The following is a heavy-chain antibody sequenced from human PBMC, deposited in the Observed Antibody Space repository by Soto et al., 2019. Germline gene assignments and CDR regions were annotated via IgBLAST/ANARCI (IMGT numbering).Heavy chain of an antibody. CDR3: AKLFWGIYAPLPNYLDY. CDR1: GFTFSSYA. V-gene: IGHV3-23*01. J-gene: IGHJ4*02. CDR2: ISGSGGST. Sequence: GGSLRLSCAASGFTFSSYAMSWVRQAPGKGLEWVSAISGSGGSTYYADSVKGRFTISRDNSKNTLYLQMNSLRAEDTAVYYCAKLFWGIYAPLPNYLDYWGQGTLVTVSS. D-gene: IGHD2-2*01.